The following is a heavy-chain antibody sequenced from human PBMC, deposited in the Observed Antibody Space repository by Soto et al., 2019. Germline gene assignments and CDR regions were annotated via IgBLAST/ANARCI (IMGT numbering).Heavy chain of an antibody. CDR1: GFTFSSYA. Sequence: GGSLRLSCAASGFTFSSYAMSWVRQAPGKGLEWVSAISGSGGSTYYADSVKGRFTISRDNSKNTLYLQMNSLRAEDTAVYYCAKGDSSSWYLPYFDYWGQGTLVTVSS. CDR2: ISGSGGST. J-gene: IGHJ4*02. V-gene: IGHV3-23*01. CDR3: AKGDSSSWYLPYFDY. D-gene: IGHD6-13*01.